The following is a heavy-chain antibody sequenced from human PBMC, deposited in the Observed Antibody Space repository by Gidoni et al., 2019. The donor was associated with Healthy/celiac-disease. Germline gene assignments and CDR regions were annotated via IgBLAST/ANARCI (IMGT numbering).Heavy chain of an antibody. V-gene: IGHV3-33*01. CDR3: ARDECSSTSCYGNDY. D-gene: IGHD2-2*01. Sequence: QVQLVESGGGVVQPGRSLRLYCAASGFNFSSDGMHWVRQAPGKGLGGVAVIWYDGSNKYYADSVKGRFTISRDNSKNTLYLQMNSLRAEDTAVYYCARDECSSTSCYGNDYWGQGTLVTVSS. J-gene: IGHJ4*02. CDR1: GFNFSSDG. CDR2: IWYDGSNK.